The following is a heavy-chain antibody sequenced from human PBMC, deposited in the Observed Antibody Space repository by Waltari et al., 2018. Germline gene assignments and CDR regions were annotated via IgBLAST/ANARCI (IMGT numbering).Heavy chain of an antibody. J-gene: IGHJ4*02. CDR3: ASGGYSGYDLMGGFDY. D-gene: IGHD5-12*01. V-gene: IGHV1-69*02. Sequence: QVQLVQSGAEVKKPGSSVKVSCKASGGTFSSYTISWVRQAPGQGLEWMGRIIPILGIANYAQKFQGRVTITADRSTSTAYMELSSLRSEDTAVYYCASGGYSGYDLMGGFDYWGQGTLVTVSS. CDR2: IIPILGIA. CDR1: GGTFSSYT.